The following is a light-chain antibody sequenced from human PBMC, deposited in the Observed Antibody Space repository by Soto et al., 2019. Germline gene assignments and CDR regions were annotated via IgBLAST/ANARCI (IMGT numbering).Light chain of an antibody. CDR3: QQYNNWLTT. CDR2: GAS. J-gene: IGKJ1*01. CDR1: QSVSSN. Sequence: EIVMTQSPATLSVSPGERATLSCRASQSVSSNLAWYQQKPGQAPRLLIYGASTRATGIPARFSGSGSGTEFTLTISSRQSEDFAVYYCQQYNNWLTTFGQGTKVEIK. V-gene: IGKV3-15*01.